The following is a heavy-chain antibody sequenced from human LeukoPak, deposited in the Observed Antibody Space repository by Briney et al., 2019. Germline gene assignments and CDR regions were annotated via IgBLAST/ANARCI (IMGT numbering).Heavy chain of an antibody. D-gene: IGHD2-2*02. CDR1: GGSISSGDYY. J-gene: IGHJ5*02. CDR3: ARSCIVVVPAAISVWFDP. Sequence: SETLSLTCTVSGGSISSGDYYWSWIRQPPGKGLVWFGYIYYSGSIYYNPSLKSRVTISVDTSKNQFSLKLSSVTAADTAVYYCARSCIVVVPAAISVWFDPWGQGTLVTVSS. V-gene: IGHV4-30-4*01. CDR2: IYYSGSI.